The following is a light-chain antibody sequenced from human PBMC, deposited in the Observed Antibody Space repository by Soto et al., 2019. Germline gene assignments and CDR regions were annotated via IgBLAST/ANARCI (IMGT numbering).Light chain of an antibody. Sequence: DVQLTQSPSFLSASVGDRVTITCRASQGISSYLAWYQLKPGKAPKVLIYAASTLQSGVPSRFSGSGSGTEFTLTISSLQPEDFATYYCQQLNNYPFTFGPGTRVDFK. V-gene: IGKV1-9*01. CDR2: AAS. CDR3: QQLNNYPFT. J-gene: IGKJ3*01. CDR1: QGISSY.